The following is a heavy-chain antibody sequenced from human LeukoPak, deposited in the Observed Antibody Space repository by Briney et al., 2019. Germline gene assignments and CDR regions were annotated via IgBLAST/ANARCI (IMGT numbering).Heavy chain of an antibody. CDR2: IKQDGSEK. V-gene: IGHV3-7*01. Sequence: GGSLRLSCTASGFTFSSYWMSWVRQAPGKGLGWVANIKQDGSEKYYVGSVKGRFTISRDNAKNSLYLQMISLRAEDTAVYYCARGGGCSSTSCYRDPYFDYWGQGTLVTVSS. CDR1: GFTFSSYW. J-gene: IGHJ4*02. CDR3: ARGGGCSSTSCYRDPYFDY. D-gene: IGHD2-2*01.